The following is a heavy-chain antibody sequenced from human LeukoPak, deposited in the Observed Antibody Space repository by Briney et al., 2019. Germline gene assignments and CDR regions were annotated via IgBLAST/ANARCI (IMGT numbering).Heavy chain of an antibody. CDR2: ISSSSNYI. CDR1: GFSFDDYD. D-gene: IGHD1-1*01. CDR3: ARDRLLEDRDYNSYYYMDV. Sequence: GGSLRLSRAASGFSFDDYDMAWLRQAPGKGLEWVSSISSSSNYIYYADSVRGRFTISRDNAKNSLSLQMNSLRAEDTAVYYCARDRLLEDRDYNSYYYMDVWGIGTTVTVSS. J-gene: IGHJ6*03. V-gene: IGHV3-21*01.